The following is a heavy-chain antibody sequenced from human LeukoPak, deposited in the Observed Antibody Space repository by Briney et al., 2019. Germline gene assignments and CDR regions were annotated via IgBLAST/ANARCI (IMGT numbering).Heavy chain of an antibody. Sequence: SVKVSCKASGGTFSSYAISWVRQAPGQGLEWMGGIIPIFGTANYAQKFQGRVTITTDESTSTAYMELSSLRSEDTAVYYCARFGKLSAAITSGAFDYWGQGTLVTVSS. CDR3: ARFGKLSAAITSGAFDY. D-gene: IGHD2-2*01. J-gene: IGHJ4*02. V-gene: IGHV1-69*05. CDR1: GGTFSSYA. CDR2: IIPIFGTA.